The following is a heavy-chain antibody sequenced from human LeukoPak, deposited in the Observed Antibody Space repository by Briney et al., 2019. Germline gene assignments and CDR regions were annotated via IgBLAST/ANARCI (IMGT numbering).Heavy chain of an antibody. Sequence: GASVKVSCKASGGTFSSYAISWVRQAPGQGLEWMGWMNPNSGNTGYAQKFQGRVTMTRDTSISTAYMGLSRLRSDDTAVYYCARDPAMESYGSGSPYFDYWGQGTLVTASS. J-gene: IGHJ4*02. D-gene: IGHD3-10*01. CDR1: GGTFSSYA. CDR2: MNPNSGNT. V-gene: IGHV1-8*02. CDR3: ARDPAMESYGSGSPYFDY.